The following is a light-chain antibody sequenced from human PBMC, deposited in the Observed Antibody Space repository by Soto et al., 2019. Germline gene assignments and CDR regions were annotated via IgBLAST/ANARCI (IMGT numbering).Light chain of an antibody. J-gene: IGKJ3*01. CDR3: QQYGSSRT. CDR1: QSVSSNY. V-gene: IGKV3-20*01. CDR2: GAS. Sequence: EIVLTQSPGTLSLSPGERATLSCRASQSVSSNYLAWYQQKPGQAPRLLIYGASSRATGIPDRFSGSGSGTDFTLTISRLEPEDCAVYYCQQYGSSRTFGPGTKVDIK.